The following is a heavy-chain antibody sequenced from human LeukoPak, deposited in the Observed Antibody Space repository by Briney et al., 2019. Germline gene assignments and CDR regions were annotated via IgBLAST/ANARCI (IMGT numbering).Heavy chain of an antibody. D-gene: IGHD3-9*01. CDR1: GFTFRSPW. CDR3: AKGDNNILTGYYNSFDS. J-gene: IGHJ4*02. Sequence: GGSLRLSCVESGFTFRSPWMAWLRQAPEKGLEWVSTISGSGISTYFADSVKGRFTISRDNSRNTLFLQMDSLRAEDTALFYCAKGDNNILTGYYNSFDSWGQGTLVTVSS. V-gene: IGHV3-23*01. CDR2: ISGSGIST.